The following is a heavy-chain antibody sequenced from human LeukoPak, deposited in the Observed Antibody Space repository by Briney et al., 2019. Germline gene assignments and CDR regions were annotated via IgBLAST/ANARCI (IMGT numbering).Heavy chain of an antibody. J-gene: IGHJ4*02. CDR2: ISYEGKTE. D-gene: IGHD1-26*01. Sequence: GRSLRLSCAASGFTFNSHAMHWVRQAPGKGLEWVAFISYEGKTEYYAESVKGRFTVSRDNSKNTLYLQVNSLRAEDTAVYYCARGLSGRYVWDYWGQGTLVSVSS. V-gene: IGHV3-33*05. CDR1: GFTFNSHA. CDR3: ARGLSGRYVWDY.